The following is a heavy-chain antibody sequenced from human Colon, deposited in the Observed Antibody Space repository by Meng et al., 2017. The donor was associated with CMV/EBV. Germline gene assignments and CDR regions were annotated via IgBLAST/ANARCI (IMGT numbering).Heavy chain of an antibody. Sequence: GGSLRLSCVVSGFTFSDYAMTWVRRGPGKGLEWVPAISGSGSSSYYTDSVKGRFTISRDNSKNALFLQLDRLTADDTAVYFCAKGAAYFDFWSLPDWGQGTLVTVSS. CDR3: AKGAAYFDFWSLPD. CDR1: GFTFSDYA. V-gene: IGHV3-23*01. J-gene: IGHJ4*02. D-gene: IGHD3-3*01. CDR2: ISGSGSSS.